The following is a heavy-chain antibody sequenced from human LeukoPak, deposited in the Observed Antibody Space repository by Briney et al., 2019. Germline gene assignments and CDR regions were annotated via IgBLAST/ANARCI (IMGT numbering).Heavy chain of an antibody. CDR3: ARGGYGSATYCYYYMDV. Sequence: ASVKVSCKASGYTFTSYDINWVRQATGQGLEWMGWMNPNSGNTGYAQKFQGRVTMTRNTSISTAYMELSSLRSEDTAVYYCARGGYGSATYCYYYMDVWGKGTTVTISS. J-gene: IGHJ6*03. D-gene: IGHD3-10*01. V-gene: IGHV1-8*01. CDR1: GYTFTSYD. CDR2: MNPNSGNT.